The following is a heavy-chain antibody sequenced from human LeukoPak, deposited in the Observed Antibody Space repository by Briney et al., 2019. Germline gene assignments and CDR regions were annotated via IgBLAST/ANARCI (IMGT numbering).Heavy chain of an antibody. CDR1: GYSISSGYY. J-gene: IGHJ4*02. CDR2: IYHSGSV. Sequence: SETLSLTCTVSGYSISSGYYWGWIRQPPGKGLEWIGSIYHSGSVYFNPSLKSRVTISVDTSNNQFSLKLSSVTAADTAVHYCASTITVTTDYWGQGTLVTVSS. CDR3: ASTITVTTDY. V-gene: IGHV4-38-2*02. D-gene: IGHD4-17*01.